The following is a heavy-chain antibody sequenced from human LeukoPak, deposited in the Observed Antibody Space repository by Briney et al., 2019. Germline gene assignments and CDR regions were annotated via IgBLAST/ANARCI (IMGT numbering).Heavy chain of an antibody. Sequence: ASVKVSCKAFGYTFTGYYMHWVRQAPGQGLEWMGWINPNSGGTNYAQKFQGRVTMTRDTSISTAYMELSRLRSDDTAVYYCARVDIAARVPDYWGQGTLVTVSS. J-gene: IGHJ4*02. CDR1: GYTFTGYY. CDR3: ARVDIAARVPDY. V-gene: IGHV1-2*02. CDR2: INPNSGGT. D-gene: IGHD6-6*01.